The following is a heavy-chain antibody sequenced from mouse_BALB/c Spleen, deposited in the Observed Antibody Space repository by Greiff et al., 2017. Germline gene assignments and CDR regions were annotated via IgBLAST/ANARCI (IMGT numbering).Heavy chain of an antibody. CDR3: ARGRDYSSMDY. J-gene: IGHJ4*01. V-gene: IGHV1-14*01. CDR2: INPYNDGT. Sequence: EVQLQQSGPELVKPGASVKMSCKASGYTFTSYVMHWVKQKPGQGLEWIGYINPYNDGTKYNEKFKGKATLTSDKSSSTAYMELSSLTSEDSAVYYCARGRDYSSMDYWGQGTSVTVSS. D-gene: IGHD1-1*01. CDR1: GYTFTSYV.